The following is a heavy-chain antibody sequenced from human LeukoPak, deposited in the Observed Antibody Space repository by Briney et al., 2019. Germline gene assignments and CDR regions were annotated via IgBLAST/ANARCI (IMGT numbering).Heavy chain of an antibody. Sequence: GGSLRLSCAASGFAFTSYDMSWVRQSPGKGLEWVSAISGGAGRSYYADSVKGRFTISRDNSKNTLFLHMNTLRAEDTAIYYCAKDRTVGASYWYFDLWGRGTLVTVTS. CDR3: AKDRTVGASYWYFDL. D-gene: IGHD1-26*01. J-gene: IGHJ2*01. CDR2: ISGGAGRS. V-gene: IGHV3-23*01. CDR1: GFAFTSYD.